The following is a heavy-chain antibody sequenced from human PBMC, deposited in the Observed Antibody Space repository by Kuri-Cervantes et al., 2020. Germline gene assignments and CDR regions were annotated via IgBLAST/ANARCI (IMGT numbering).Heavy chain of an antibody. CDR3: ARDRASMPDKGANDWLDP. CDR1: GYTFTSYG. V-gene: IGHV1-2*02. CDR2: INPNSGGT. Sequence: ASVKVSCKASGYTFTSYGISWVRQAPGQGLEWMGWINPNSGGTNYAQKFQGRVTMTRDTSISTAYMELSRLRSDDTAVYYCARDRASMPDKGANDWLDPWGQGTLVTVSS. D-gene: IGHD2/OR15-2a*01. J-gene: IGHJ5*02.